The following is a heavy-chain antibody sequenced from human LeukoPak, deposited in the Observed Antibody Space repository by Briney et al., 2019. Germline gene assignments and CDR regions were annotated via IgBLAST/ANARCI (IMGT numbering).Heavy chain of an antibody. CDR3: ARGAYGDYDS. J-gene: IGHJ5*01. CDR1: EFSVSSNY. D-gene: IGHD4-17*01. V-gene: IGHV3-23*01. CDR2: ISAGADST. Sequence: GGSLRLSCAVSEFSVSSNYMNWVRQAPGEGLEWVSAISAGADSTYYADSVQGRFTISRDNSKNTLFLQMSGLRAADTAVYFCARGAYGDYDSWGQGTLVTVSS.